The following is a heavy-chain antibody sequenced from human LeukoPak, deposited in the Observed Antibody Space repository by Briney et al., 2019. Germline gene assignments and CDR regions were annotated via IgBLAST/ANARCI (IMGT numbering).Heavy chain of an antibody. V-gene: IGHV1-46*03. Sequence: GASVKVSCKASGYTFISYYMHWVRQAPGQGLERMGIINPSGGSTTYAQKLQGRVTMTRDTSTSTVYMELSSLRSEDTAVYYCARDWLHYSGSNYYYMDVWGKGTTVTVSS. CDR1: GYTFISYY. D-gene: IGHD3-10*01. CDR2: INPSGGST. J-gene: IGHJ6*03. CDR3: ARDWLHYSGSNYYYMDV.